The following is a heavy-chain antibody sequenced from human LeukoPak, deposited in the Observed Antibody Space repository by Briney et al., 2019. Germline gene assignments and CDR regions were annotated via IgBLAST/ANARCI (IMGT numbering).Heavy chain of an antibody. V-gene: IGHV3-74*01. D-gene: IGHD3-22*01. J-gene: IGHJ1*01. CDR3: ARDLPSIYDSSGYRYFQH. CDR1: GITFSCYW. CDR2: ISSDGSST. Sequence: GGSLSLSCAASGITFSCYWMHWVRPAPGKGLGWVSRISSDGSSTSYADSVKGRFTISRDNAKNTLYLQMNSLRAEDTAVYYCARDLPSIYDSSGYRYFQHWGQGTLVTVSS.